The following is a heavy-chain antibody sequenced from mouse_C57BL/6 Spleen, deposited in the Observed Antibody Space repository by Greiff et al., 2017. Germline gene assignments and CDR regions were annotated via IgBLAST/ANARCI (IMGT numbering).Heavy chain of an antibody. J-gene: IGHJ1*03. Sequence: PGASVKLSCKASGYTFTSYWMHWVKHRPGRGLEWIGRIDPNSGGTKYNEKFKSKATLTVDKPSSTAYMQLSSLTSEDSAVYYCARGTTVVATRWYFDVWGTGTTVTVSS. CDR2: IDPNSGGT. D-gene: IGHD1-1*01. CDR3: ARGTTVVATRWYFDV. CDR1: GYTFTSYW. V-gene: IGHV1-72*01.